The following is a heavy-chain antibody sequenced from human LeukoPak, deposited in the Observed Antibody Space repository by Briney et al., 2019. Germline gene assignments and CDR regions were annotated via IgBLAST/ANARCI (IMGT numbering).Heavy chain of an antibody. CDR1: GYTFTSYG. J-gene: IGHJ3*02. Sequence: ASVKVSCKASGYTFTSYGITWVRQAPGQGLEWMGWISGDNGNTYYAQKLQGRVTMTTDTSTSTAYMELRSLRSDDTAVYYCARDYYDSSGFGAFDIWGQGAMVTVSS. CDR2: ISGDNGNT. D-gene: IGHD3-22*01. CDR3: ARDYYDSSGFGAFDI. V-gene: IGHV1-18*01.